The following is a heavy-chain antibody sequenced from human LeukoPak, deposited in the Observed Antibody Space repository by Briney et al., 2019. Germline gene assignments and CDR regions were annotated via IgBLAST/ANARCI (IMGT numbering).Heavy chain of an antibody. V-gene: IGHV3-21*01. CDR2: ISSSSSYI. Sequence: GGSLRLSCAASGFTFSSYSMNWVRQAPGKGLEWVSSISSSSSYIYYAESVKGRFTISRDNAKNSLYLQMNSLRAEDTAVYYCASGMTLRFLEWLSCWGQGTLVTVSS. CDR3: ASGMTLRFLEWLSC. CDR1: GFTFSSYS. J-gene: IGHJ4*02. D-gene: IGHD3-3*01.